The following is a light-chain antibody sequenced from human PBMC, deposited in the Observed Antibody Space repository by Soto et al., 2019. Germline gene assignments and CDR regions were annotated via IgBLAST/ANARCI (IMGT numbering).Light chain of an antibody. CDR2: EVS. Sequence: QFVLTQPPSVSGSPGPSVTIPCTGTGSDVGGYNRVSWYQQRPGTAPKIMIYEVSNRPSGVPDRFSGSKSGNTASLAISGLQAEDEADYYCTSYTSTTNFYVFGSGTKVTVL. V-gene: IGLV2-18*02. CDR1: GSDVGGYNR. CDR3: TSYTSTTNFYV. J-gene: IGLJ1*01.